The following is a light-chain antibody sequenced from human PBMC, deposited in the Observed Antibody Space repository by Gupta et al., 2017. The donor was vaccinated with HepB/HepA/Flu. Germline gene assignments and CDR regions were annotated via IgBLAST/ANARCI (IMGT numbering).Light chain of an antibody. V-gene: IGLV1-44*01. Sequence: QSVLTQPPSASGTPGQRATIPCSGSSSNIGSNTVNWYQQLPGTAPKLLIYSNNQRPSGVPDRFSGSKSGTSASLAISGLQSEDEADYYCAAWDDSLNGPLYVFGTGTKVTVL. CDR1: SSNIGSNT. J-gene: IGLJ1*01. CDR3: AAWDDSLNGPLYV. CDR2: SNN.